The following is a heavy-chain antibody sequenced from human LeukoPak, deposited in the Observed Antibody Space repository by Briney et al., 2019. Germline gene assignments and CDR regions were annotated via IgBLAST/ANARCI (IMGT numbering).Heavy chain of an antibody. J-gene: IGHJ4*02. CDR2: IKSKADGGTT. Sequence: GGSLRLSCAASGFTFSNAWMSWVRQAPGKGLEWVGRIKSKADGGTTDYAAPVKDRFTISRDDSKNTLDLQMNSLKTEDTAVYYCTTEHTLGKVGAIDYWGQGTLVTVSS. CDR3: TTEHTLGKVGAIDY. CDR1: GFTFSNAW. D-gene: IGHD1-26*01. V-gene: IGHV3-15*01.